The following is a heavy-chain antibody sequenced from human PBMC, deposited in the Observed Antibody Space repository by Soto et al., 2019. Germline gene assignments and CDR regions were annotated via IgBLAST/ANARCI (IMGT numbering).Heavy chain of an antibody. D-gene: IGHD2-8*01. CDR2: INPGGSIT. CDR3: ARGPTGKYGVWNY. J-gene: IGHJ4*02. V-gene: IGHV3-74*01. CDR1: GFTFSSYW. Sequence: EEQLVESGGGLVQPGGSLRLSCAASGFTFSSYWMHWVRQAPGKGLVWVSRINPGGSITAYADSVKGRFTISRDSDKNTLYLQINSLRGDATAVYYCARGPTGKYGVWNYWGQGTLVTVSS.